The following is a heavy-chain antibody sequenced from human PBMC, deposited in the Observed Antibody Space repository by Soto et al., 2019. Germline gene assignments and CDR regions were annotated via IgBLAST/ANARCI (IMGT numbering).Heavy chain of an antibody. CDR1: GGSISSGGYY. V-gene: IGHV4-31*03. Sequence: SXTLSLTCTVSGGSISSGGYYCSWILQHPGKGLEWIGYIYYSGSTYYNPSLKSRVTISVDTSKNQFSLKLSSVTAADTAVYYCARVSPDIVVVPAAPDVWGQGTLVTVSS. J-gene: IGHJ4*02. CDR2: IYYSGST. D-gene: IGHD2-2*01. CDR3: ARVSPDIVVVPAAPDV.